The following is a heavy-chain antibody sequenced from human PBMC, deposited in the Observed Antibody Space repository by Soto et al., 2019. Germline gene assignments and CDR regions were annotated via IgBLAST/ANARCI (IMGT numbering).Heavy chain of an antibody. CDR2: TYYRSKWYN. CDR3: ARLIGNSWLDS. CDR1: GDRFCTNTAT. J-gene: IGHJ5*01. D-gene: IGHD2-8*01. V-gene: IGHV6-1*01. Sequence: SHSLTLIGTISGDRFCTNTATWDWIRQSPSRGLEWLGRTYYRSKWYNDYAVSVKGRITINPDTSNNQLSLQLNSVTPDDTAVYYCARLIGNSWLDSWGQGTLVTVSS.